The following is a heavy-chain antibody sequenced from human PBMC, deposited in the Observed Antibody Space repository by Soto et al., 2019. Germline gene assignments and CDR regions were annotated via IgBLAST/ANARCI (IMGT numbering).Heavy chain of an antibody. D-gene: IGHD3-10*01. Sequence: QVQLVQSGAEVKKPGASVKVSCRASGYTFRSYRISWVRQAPGQGLEWMGWISGYNGHTNYVQKFQDRVTMTTDTSTSTAYMELRSLTSDDTAVYYCAREGYDSLTTYYYNGLDPWGQGTLVTVSS. CDR3: AREGYDSLTTYYYNGLDP. V-gene: IGHV1-18*01. CDR1: GYTFRSYR. CDR2: ISGYNGHT. J-gene: IGHJ5*02.